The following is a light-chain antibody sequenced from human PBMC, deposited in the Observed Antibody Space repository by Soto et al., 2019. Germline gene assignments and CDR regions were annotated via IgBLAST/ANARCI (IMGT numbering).Light chain of an antibody. CDR2: AAS. V-gene: IGKV3-20*01. J-gene: IGKJ5*01. CDR1: RSFASSY. CDR3: HHYDSSPPYT. Sequence: IVLTQSPATLSLSPGERATLSCRASRSFASSYLAWYQHKPGQAPRLLIYAASSRAAGIPDRFIGSGSGTDFTLTISRLEPDDSAVYYCHHYDSSPPYTFGQRTRLEI.